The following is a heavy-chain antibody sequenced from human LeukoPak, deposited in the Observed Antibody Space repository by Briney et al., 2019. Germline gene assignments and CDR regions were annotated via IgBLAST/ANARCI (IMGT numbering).Heavy chain of an antibody. Sequence: SETLSLTCTVSGGSISSSSYYWGWIRQPPGKGLEWIGSISYSGSTYYNPSLKSRVTISVDTSKNQFSLKMSSVTAADTAVYFCARGPHYYSYYGLDVWGQGTTVTVSS. CDR3: ARGPHYYSYYGLDV. J-gene: IGHJ6*02. V-gene: IGHV4-39*01. CDR1: GGSISSSSYY. CDR2: ISYSGST.